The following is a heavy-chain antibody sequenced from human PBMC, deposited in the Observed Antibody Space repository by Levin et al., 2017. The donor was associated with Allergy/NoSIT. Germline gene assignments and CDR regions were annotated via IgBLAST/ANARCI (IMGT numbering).Heavy chain of an antibody. CDR1: GFTFSSYA. J-gene: IGHJ4*02. D-gene: IGHD3-22*01. V-gene: IGHV3-30*04. Sequence: GESLKISCAASGFTFSSYAMHWVRQAPGKGLEWVAVISYDGSNKYYADSVKGRFTISRDNSKNTLYLQMNSLRAEDTAVYYCARGPPLHYYDSSGLDYWGQGTLVTVSS. CDR3: ARGPPLHYYDSSGLDY. CDR2: ISYDGSNK.